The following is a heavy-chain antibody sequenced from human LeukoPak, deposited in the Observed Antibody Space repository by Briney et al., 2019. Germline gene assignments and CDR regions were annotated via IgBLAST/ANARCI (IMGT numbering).Heavy chain of an antibody. Sequence: GGSLRLSCAASGFTFSSYSMNWVRQAPGKGLEWVSSISSSSYIYYADSVKGRFTISRDNAKNSLYLQMNSLGAEDTAVHYCARVSLSVAGTLDRHFDYWGQGTLVTVSS. CDR3: ARVSLSVAGTLDRHFDY. CDR1: GFTFSSYS. V-gene: IGHV3-21*04. CDR2: ISSSSYI. D-gene: IGHD6-19*01. J-gene: IGHJ4*02.